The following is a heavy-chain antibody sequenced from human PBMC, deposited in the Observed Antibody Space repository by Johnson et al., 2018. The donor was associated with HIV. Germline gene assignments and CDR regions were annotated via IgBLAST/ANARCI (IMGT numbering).Heavy chain of an antibody. CDR3: AVEGGSAGRYSSRWYGHDAFDI. V-gene: IGHV3-33*08. J-gene: IGHJ3*02. Sequence: QVQLVESGGGLVQPGRSLRLSCAASGFTFSSNAMHWVRQAPGKGPEWVAFIEYDGSTKYYADFVKGRFTISRDNSKNTLHLEMNSLRAEDTAVYYCAVEGGSAGRYSSRWYGHDAFDIWGQGTMVTVSS. CDR2: IEYDGSTK. CDR1: GFTFSSNA. D-gene: IGHD6-13*01.